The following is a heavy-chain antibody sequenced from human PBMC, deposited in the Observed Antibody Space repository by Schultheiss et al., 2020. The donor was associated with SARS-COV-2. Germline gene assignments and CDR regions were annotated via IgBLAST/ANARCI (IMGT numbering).Heavy chain of an antibody. CDR3: ARDSPTGDYVNSFDP. Sequence: GGSLRLSCAASGFTFSSYGMHWVRQAPGKGLEWVSSISSSSSYIYYADSVKGRFTISRDNAKNSLYLQMNSLRAEDTAVYYCARDSPTGDYVNSFDPWGQGTLVTVSS. J-gene: IGHJ5*02. CDR1: GFTFSSYG. V-gene: IGHV3-21*01. CDR2: ISSSSSYI. D-gene: IGHD4-17*01.